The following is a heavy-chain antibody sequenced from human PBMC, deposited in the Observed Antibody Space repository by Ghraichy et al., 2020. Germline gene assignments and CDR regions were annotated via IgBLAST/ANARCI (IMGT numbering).Heavy chain of an antibody. CDR1: GFTFSSYS. CDR3: ARAARTAMAAGLFDY. Sequence: LSLTCAASGFTFSSYSMNWVRQAPGKGLEWVSSISSSSSYIYYADSVKGRFTISRDNAKNSLYLQMNSLRAEDTAVYYCARAARTAMAAGLFDYWGQGTLVTVSS. D-gene: IGHD5-18*01. V-gene: IGHV3-21*01. CDR2: ISSSSSYI. J-gene: IGHJ4*02.